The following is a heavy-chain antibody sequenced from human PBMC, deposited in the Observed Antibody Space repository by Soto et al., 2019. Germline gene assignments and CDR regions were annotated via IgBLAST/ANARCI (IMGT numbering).Heavy chain of an antibody. CDR2: INPNGGVT. Sequence: ASVKVSCKASGYTFTHYYIHWVRQAPGQGLEWMGIINPNGGVTTYAQKFRAGFTMTRDTSTSTVYMELSSLRAEDTATYYCAKTATYDYVWGDYRYFFDHWGQGTVVTVSS. J-gene: IGHJ4*02. CDR1: GYTFTHYY. CDR3: AKTATYDYVWGDYRYFFDH. V-gene: IGHV1-46*01. D-gene: IGHD3-16*02.